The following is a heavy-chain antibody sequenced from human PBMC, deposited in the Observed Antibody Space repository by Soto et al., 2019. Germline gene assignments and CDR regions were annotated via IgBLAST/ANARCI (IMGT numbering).Heavy chain of an antibody. Sequence: GRWVRPGAGVGKLGASGKSPGRASGNILTDYNINWRDRPPGQGLEWMGWVNVASGGTIYARKFQSWVSLTRDTSINTAYMHLRRLTSDDTAVYFCARGAMTDEPQNRFDPWGQGTLVTFSS. CDR3: ARGAMTDEPQNRFDP. D-gene: IGHD2-2*01. CDR2: VNVASGGT. J-gene: IGHJ5*02. CDR1: GNILTDYN. V-gene: IGHV1-2*04.